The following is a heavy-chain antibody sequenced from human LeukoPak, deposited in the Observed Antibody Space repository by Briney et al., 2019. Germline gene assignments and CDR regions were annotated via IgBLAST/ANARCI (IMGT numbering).Heavy chain of an antibody. Sequence: SETLSLTCTVSGASVSSASYWTWIRQPPGKGVEWIAHIYNGVNTNYNPSLKSRVTISVDMSKNQFSLKLSSMTAADTAVYYCARGPPAKPGTGYYYGMDVWGQGTTVTVSS. CDR3: ARGPPAKPGTGYYYGMDV. V-gene: IGHV4-61*01. J-gene: IGHJ6*02. D-gene: IGHD2-2*01. CDR2: IYNGVNT. CDR1: GASVSSASY.